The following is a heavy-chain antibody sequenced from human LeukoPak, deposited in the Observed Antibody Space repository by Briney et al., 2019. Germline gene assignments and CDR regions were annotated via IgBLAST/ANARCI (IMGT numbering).Heavy chain of an antibody. V-gene: IGHV4-34*01. CDR3: ARGRMTTEEDYFDY. Sequence: SETLSLTCAVSGGSFSGYYWSWIRQPPGKGLEWIGEINHSGSTNYNPSLKSRVIISVDTSKNQFSLKLSSVTAADTAVYYCARGRMTTEEDYFDYWGQGTLVTVSS. CDR2: INHSGST. D-gene: IGHD4-11*01. CDR1: GGSFSGYY. J-gene: IGHJ4*02.